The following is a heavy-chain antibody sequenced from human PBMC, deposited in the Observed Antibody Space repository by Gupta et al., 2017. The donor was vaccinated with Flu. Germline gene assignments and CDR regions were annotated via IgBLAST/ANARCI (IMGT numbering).Heavy chain of an antibody. CDR2: IRSKIEDETT. V-gene: IGHV3-15*01. D-gene: IGHD3-16*01. Sequence: VRQAPGKGLEWVGRIRSKIEDETTDYAAPVKGRFTISRDDSKNTLFLQMNSVEADDTAVYYCATVSHQLEHVSCFYFYTDIWGQGTTVTVSS. J-gene: IGHJ6*03. CDR3: ATVSHQLEHVSCFYFYTDI.